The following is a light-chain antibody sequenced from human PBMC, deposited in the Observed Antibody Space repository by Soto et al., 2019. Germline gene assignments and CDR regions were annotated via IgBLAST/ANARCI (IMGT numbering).Light chain of an antibody. Sequence: EIVLTQSPATLSLSPGERATLSCRASQSVSSYLAWYQQKPGQAPRLLIYDASNRATGIPARFSGSGSGTDFTLPISSLEPEDFAVYYCQQRSNWPLNFGGGTKVEIK. CDR3: QQRSNWPLN. J-gene: IGKJ4*01. CDR2: DAS. CDR1: QSVSSY. V-gene: IGKV3-11*01.